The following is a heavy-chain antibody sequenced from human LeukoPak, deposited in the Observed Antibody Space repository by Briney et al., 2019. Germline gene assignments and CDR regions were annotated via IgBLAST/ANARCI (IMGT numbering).Heavy chain of an antibody. CDR2: IYYSGST. Sequence: ASETLSLTCTVPGGSINSYYWSWIRQPPGKGLEWIGYIYYSGSTNYNPSLKSRATISVDTSKNQFSLKLSSVTAADTAVYYCASSRGSIDSSSWLWDFDYWGQGTLVTVSS. CDR3: ASSRGSIDSSSWLWDFDY. J-gene: IGHJ4*02. D-gene: IGHD6-13*01. CDR1: GGSINSYY. V-gene: IGHV4-59*08.